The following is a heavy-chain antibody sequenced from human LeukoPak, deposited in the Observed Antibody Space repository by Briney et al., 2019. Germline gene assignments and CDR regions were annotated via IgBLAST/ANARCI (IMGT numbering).Heavy chain of an antibody. Sequence: SETLSLTCAVYGGSFSGYYWSWIRQPPGKGLEWIGEINHSGSTNYNPSLKSRVTLSVDTSKNQFSLKLSSVTAADTAVYYCARRNLYYDFWSGYHNSPFDYWGQGTLVTVSS. CDR3: ARRNLYYDFWSGYHNSPFDY. D-gene: IGHD3-3*01. V-gene: IGHV4-34*01. CDR2: INHSGST. J-gene: IGHJ4*02. CDR1: GGSFSGYY.